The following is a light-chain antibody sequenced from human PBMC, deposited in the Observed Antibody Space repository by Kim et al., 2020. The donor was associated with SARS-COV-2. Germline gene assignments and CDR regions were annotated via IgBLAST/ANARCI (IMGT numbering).Light chain of an antibody. CDR2: DAS. V-gene: IGKV1-5*01. CDR1: QSISSW. J-gene: IGKJ4*01. Sequence: LSSSLGDRVTSTCRASQSISSWLAWYQQKPGKAPKLLIYDASSLESGVPSRFSCSGSGTEFTLTISSLHPDDFATYYCQQYNSPLTFGGGTKLEI. CDR3: QQYNSPLT.